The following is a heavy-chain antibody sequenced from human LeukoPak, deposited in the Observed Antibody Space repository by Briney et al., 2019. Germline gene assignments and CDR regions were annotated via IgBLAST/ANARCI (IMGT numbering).Heavy chain of an antibody. CDR1: GYTFTGYY. Sequence: GASVKVSCKASGYTFTGYYMHWVRQAPGQGLEWMGWINPNSGGTNYAQKFQGRVTMTRDTSISTAYMELSRLRSDDTAVYYCARGLYSSGWYWVYWGQGTLVTVSS. CDR2: INPNSGGT. CDR3: ARGLYSSGWYWVY. J-gene: IGHJ4*02. V-gene: IGHV1-2*02. D-gene: IGHD6-19*01.